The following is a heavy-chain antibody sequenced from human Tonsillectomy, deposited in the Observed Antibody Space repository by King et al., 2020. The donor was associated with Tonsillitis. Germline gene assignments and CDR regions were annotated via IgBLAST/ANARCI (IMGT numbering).Heavy chain of an antibody. CDR1: GFTFSRVS. Sequence: VQLVEAGGGLVQPGGSLRLSCAASGFTFSRVSMNWVRQAPGKGLEWVSAISGSSDKIYYADSVKVRCTISRDKAKHSLFLQMNSLRAGDTALYYCARDLGIDSYWDWYFDLWGRGALVTVSS. J-gene: IGHJ2*01. V-gene: IGHV3-48*01. CDR2: ISGSSDKI. D-gene: IGHD1-26*01. CDR3: ARDLGIDSYWDWYFDL.